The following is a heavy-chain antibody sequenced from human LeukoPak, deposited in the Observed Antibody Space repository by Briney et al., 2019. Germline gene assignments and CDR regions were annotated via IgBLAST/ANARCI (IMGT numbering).Heavy chain of an antibody. CDR3: ARVRAFWSGYFDY. Sequence: ASVKVSCKASGYTFTGYYMHWVRQAPGQGLEWMGWINPNSGGTNYAQKFQGRVTMTRDTSISTAYMELSRLRSDDTAVYYCARVRAFWSGYFDYWGQGTLVTVSS. D-gene: IGHD3-3*01. V-gene: IGHV1-2*02. CDR1: GYTFTGYY. J-gene: IGHJ4*02. CDR2: INPNSGGT.